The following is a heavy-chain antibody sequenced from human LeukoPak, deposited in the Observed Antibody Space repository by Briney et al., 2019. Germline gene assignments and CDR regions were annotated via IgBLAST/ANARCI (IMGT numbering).Heavy chain of an antibody. D-gene: IGHD5-12*01. Sequence: ASVKVSCKASGYTFTSYDINWVRQATGQGLEWMGWMNPNSGNTGYAQKFQGRVTMTRNTSISTAYMELSSLRSEDTAVNYCARGQGDIGATVDYVMDSWGQGTPVTVS. CDR3: ARGQGDIGATVDYVMDS. CDR1: GYTFTSYD. CDR2: MNPNSGNT. J-gene: IGHJ6*02. V-gene: IGHV1-8*01.